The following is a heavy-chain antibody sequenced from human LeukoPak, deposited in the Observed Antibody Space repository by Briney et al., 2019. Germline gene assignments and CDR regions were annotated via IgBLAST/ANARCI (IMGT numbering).Heavy chain of an antibody. V-gene: IGHV3-53*01. Sequence: PGGSLRLSCAVCGFTFSSKYMSWVRQGPGKGLEWVSLIYSGGNTYYADSVKGRFTISRDNSKNTLYLQMNGLRAEDAVVYYCARAEGLFSGSVYGMDVWGQGTTVTVSS. CDR1: GFTFSSKY. CDR2: IYSGGNT. CDR3: ARAEGLFSGSVYGMDV. J-gene: IGHJ6*02. D-gene: IGHD3-10*01.